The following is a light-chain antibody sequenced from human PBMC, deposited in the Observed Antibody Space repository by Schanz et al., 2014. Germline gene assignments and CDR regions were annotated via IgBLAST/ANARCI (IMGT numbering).Light chain of an antibody. J-gene: IGLJ1*01. Sequence: QSALTQPASVSGSPGQSITISCTGTGGDFGGFHYVSWYQQHPGKAPKLIISDVSDRPSGVSDRFSGSKSGNTASLTISGLQADDEADYYCSSYTRGSIPYVFGTGTKLTVL. CDR1: GGDFGGFHY. V-gene: IGLV2-14*01. CDR2: DVS. CDR3: SSYTRGSIPYV.